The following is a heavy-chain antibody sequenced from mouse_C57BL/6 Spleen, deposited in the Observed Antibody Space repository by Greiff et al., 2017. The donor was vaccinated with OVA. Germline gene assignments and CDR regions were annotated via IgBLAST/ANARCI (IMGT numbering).Heavy chain of an antibody. CDR3: ARGDYDGGAWFAY. CDR1: GFTFSDYG. D-gene: IGHD2-4*01. Sequence: EVKVVESGGGLVKPGGSLKLSCAASGFTFSDYGMHWVRQAPEKGLEWVAYISSGSSTIYYADTVKGRFTISRDNAKNTLFLQMTSLRSEDTAMYYCARGDYDGGAWFAYWGQGTLVTVSA. CDR2: ISSGSSTI. J-gene: IGHJ3*01. V-gene: IGHV5-17*01.